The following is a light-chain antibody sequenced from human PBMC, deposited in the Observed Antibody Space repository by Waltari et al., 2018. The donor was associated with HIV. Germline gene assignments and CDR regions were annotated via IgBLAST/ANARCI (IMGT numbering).Light chain of an antibody. CDR3: QQYYSTPRT. CDR1: KSISHNSDNRKY. CDR2: GGC. V-gene: IGKV4-1*01. J-gene: IGKJ1*01. Sequence: DIVMTQSPDFLVASLGERATISCTSSKSISHNSDNRKYLAWYQQKRGQPPNVLIFGGCVRASVVPERFSGSGSGTYFTLSISSLQAEAVAVYYCQQYYSTPRTFGQGTKVEIK.